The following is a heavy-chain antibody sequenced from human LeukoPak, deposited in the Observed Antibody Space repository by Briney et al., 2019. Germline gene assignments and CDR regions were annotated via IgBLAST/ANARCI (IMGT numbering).Heavy chain of an antibody. D-gene: IGHD5-12*01. Sequence: GGSLRLSCAASGFTVSSNYMSWVRQAPGKGLEWVSNIYSGGNVHYADSVKGRFTISRDNSKNTLYLQMNSLRSEDTAVYYCARCPLSTAYSGYYMDVWGKGTTVTVSS. V-gene: IGHV3-53*05. CDR3: ARCPLSTAYSGYYMDV. J-gene: IGHJ6*03. CDR2: IYSGGNV. CDR1: GFTVSSNY.